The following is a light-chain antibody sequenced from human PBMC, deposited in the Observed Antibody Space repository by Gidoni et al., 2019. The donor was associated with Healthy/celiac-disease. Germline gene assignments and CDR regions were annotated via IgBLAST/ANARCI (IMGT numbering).Light chain of an antibody. Sequence: EIHMTQSPSSLSASVGDRVTITCQASQDISNYLHWYQQKPGQAPKLLIYDASNLETGVPARVSGSGSGTDFTVTISSLQPEDIATYYCQQYDNLPLTFGGGTKVEIK. CDR3: QQYDNLPLT. CDR2: DAS. J-gene: IGKJ4*01. CDR1: QDISNY. V-gene: IGKV1-33*01.